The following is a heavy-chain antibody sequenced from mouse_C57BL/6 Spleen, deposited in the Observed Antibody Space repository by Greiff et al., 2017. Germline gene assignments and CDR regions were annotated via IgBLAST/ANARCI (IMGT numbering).Heavy chain of an antibody. V-gene: IGHV6-3*01. CDR1: GFTFSNYW. J-gene: IGHJ3*01. CDR2: IRLKSDNYAT. CDR3: TGGYGFFAY. D-gene: IGHD2-2*01. Sequence: EVKLVESGGGLVQPGGSMKLSCVASGFTFSNYWMNWVRQSPEKGLEWVAQIRLKSDNYATHYAESVKGRFTISRDDSKSSVYLQMNNLRAEDTGIYYCTGGYGFFAYRGQGTLVTVSA.